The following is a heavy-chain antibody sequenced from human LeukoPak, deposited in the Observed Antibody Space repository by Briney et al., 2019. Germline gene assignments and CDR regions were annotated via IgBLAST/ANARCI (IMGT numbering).Heavy chain of an antibody. V-gene: IGHV3-7*02. CDR3: ARVGGHCTSTSCPPPDY. J-gene: IGHJ4*02. D-gene: IGHD2-2*01. CDR1: GFTFSSHW. CDR2: IKQDGSEV. Sequence: GGSLRLSCVGSGFTFSSHWMSWVRQAPGKGLEWVANIKQDGSEVDYVDSVKGRFTISRDNAKSSLFLQMNSLRAEDTAVYYCARVGGHCTSTSCPPPDYWGQGTLVTVSS.